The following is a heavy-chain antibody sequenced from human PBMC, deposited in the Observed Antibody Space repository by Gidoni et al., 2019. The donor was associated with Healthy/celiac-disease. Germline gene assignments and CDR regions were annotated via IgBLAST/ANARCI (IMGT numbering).Heavy chain of an antibody. CDR3: ATEYDSLGAY. V-gene: IGHV3-23*01. CDR1: GFTFCSYA. CDR2: ISSSGSNT. J-gene: IGHJ1*01. D-gene: IGHD3-16*01. Sequence: EVQLLESGGGLVQPGGSLRLSCAPSGFTFCSYAMGWVRQAPGKGLGWVSGISSSGSNTYYAGSVKGRFTISRDNSKNTLFMQLNSLRAEDTAVYSCATEYDSLGAYWGQGTLVTVSS.